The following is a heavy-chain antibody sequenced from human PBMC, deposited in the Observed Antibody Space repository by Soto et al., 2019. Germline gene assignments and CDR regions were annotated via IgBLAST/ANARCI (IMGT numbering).Heavy chain of an antibody. CDR3: AKDYYYDSSGYYYFDY. Sequence: EVQLLESGGGLVQPGGSLRLSCAASGFTFSSYAMSWVRQAPGKGLEWVSAISGSGGSTYYADSVKGRFTISRDNSKNTLYLQMNSLRVEDTAVYYCAKDYYYDSSGYYYFDYWGQGTLVTVSS. CDR2: ISGSGGST. D-gene: IGHD3-22*01. CDR1: GFTFSSYA. J-gene: IGHJ4*02. V-gene: IGHV3-23*01.